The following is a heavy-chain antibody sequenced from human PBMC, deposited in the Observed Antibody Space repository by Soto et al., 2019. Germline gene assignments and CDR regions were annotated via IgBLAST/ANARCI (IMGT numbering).Heavy chain of an antibody. Sequence: PGGSLRLSCAASGFTFSNYAMTWVRQAPGKGLEWVSYISFSTTSIYYVDSVKGRFTISRDNAKNSLYLQMNSLRAEDTAVYYCARVYYGSGSYYNSGVPSRWFDPWGQGTLVTVSS. D-gene: IGHD3-10*01. CDR3: ARVYYGSGSYYNSGVPSRWFDP. J-gene: IGHJ5*02. V-gene: IGHV3-48*04. CDR1: GFTFSNYA. CDR2: ISFSTTSI.